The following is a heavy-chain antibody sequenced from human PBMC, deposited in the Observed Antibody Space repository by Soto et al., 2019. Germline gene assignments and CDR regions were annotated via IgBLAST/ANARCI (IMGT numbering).Heavy chain of an antibody. Sequence: EAQLVESGGDLVQPGGSLRLSCAASAFMFSDSWMNLVRQAPGTGLEWVANIKPDGSATAYVDSVKGRFTISRDNAKKFLYLQMNSLRVDDSAVYYCASGIDPWGPGTLVTVSS. CDR2: IKPDGSAT. J-gene: IGHJ5*02. CDR3: ASGIDP. CDR1: AFMFSDSW. V-gene: IGHV3-7*05.